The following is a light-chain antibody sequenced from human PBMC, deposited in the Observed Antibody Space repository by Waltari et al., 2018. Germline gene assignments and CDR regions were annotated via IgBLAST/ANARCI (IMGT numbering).Light chain of an antibody. J-gene: IGKJ4*01. CDR2: GAS. V-gene: IGKV4-1*01. CDR3: QQYHSVPFF. Sequence: GVSNANNKNNIACDQMKPGQPPKLLISGASSRDAGVPDRFSGSGSDTDFTLTISSLQPEDVAVYYCQQYHSVPFFFGGWTKLEIQ. CDR1: GVSNANNKNN.